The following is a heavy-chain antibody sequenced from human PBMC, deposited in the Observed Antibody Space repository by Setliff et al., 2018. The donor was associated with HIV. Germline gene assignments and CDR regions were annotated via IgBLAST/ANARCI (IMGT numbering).Heavy chain of an antibody. J-gene: IGHJ5*02. CDR2: IYYTGST. CDR3: ARSTYYYGSGKGSGWFDP. Sequence: PSETLSLTCTVSGGSMSSYYWSWIRQPPGKGLEWIGSIYYTGSTDYNPSLMSRVTISLDTSKNHFSLKVTSMTAADTAVYYCARSTYYYGSGKGSGWFDPWGQGTLVTVSS. CDR1: GGSMSSYY. V-gene: IGHV4-59*08. D-gene: IGHD3-10*01.